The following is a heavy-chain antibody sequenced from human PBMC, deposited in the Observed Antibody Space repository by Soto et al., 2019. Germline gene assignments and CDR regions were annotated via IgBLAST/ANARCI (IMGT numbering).Heavy chain of an antibody. D-gene: IGHD3-16*01. Sequence: HPGGPLRLSCAASGFTLNNYWMHWVREAPGKGLVWVSRINNDGSSTAYADPVKGRFTISRDNAKNTLYLQMNSLRAEDTAIYYCARDLGGPDYWGQGTLVTVSS. J-gene: IGHJ4*02. CDR3: ARDLGGPDY. CDR1: GFTLNNYW. CDR2: INNDGSST. V-gene: IGHV3-74*01.